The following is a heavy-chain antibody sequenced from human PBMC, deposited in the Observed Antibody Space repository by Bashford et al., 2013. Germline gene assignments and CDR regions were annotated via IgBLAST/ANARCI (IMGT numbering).Heavy chain of an antibody. V-gene: IGHV4-59*11. Sequence: SETLSLTCTVSGGSISSHYWSWLRQAPGKGLEWIGNIHHSGSTSFNASLKSRVTISIDTSKNQFSLKLTSVTAADTAVYYCARHNPYVISAVFDYWGQGALVTVSS. J-gene: IGHJ4*02. CDR1: GGSISSHY. CDR2: IHHSGST. D-gene: IGHD3-10*02. CDR3: ARHNPYVISAVFDY.